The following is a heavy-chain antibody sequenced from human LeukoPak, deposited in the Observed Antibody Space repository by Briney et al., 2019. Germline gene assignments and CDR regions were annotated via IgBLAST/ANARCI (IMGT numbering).Heavy chain of an antibody. D-gene: IGHD5/OR15-5a*01. J-gene: IGHJ1*01. CDR3: ARDSDIYALGAEYFQH. V-gene: IGHV1-69*05. CDR2: IIPIFGTA. Sequence: ASVKVSCKASGYTFTSYYMHWVRQAPGQGLEWMGRIIPIFGTANYAQKFQGRVTITTDESTSTAYMKLSSLRSEDTAVYYCARDSDIYALGAEYFQHWGQGTLVTVSS. CDR1: GYTFTSYY.